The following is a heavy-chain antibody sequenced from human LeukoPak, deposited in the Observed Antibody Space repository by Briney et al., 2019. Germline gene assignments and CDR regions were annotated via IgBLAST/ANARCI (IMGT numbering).Heavy chain of an antibody. J-gene: IGHJ6*03. CDR3: ARDAGYSYGYPYYYYYMDV. Sequence: SETLSLTCSVSGCSISSSTYYWGWIRQPPGKGLEGIGSTDYTGSTYYNASLESRVTISVDTSKNQFSLKMSSVTAADTAVYYCARDAGYSYGYPYYYYYMDVWGKGTTVTVSS. CDR1: GCSISSSTYY. CDR2: TDYTGST. V-gene: IGHV4-39*07. D-gene: IGHD5-18*01.